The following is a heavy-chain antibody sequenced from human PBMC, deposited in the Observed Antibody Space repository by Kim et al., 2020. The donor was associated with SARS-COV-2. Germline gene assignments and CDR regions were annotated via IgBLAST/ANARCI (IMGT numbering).Heavy chain of an antibody. V-gene: IGHV3-73*01. J-gene: IGHJ3*02. Sequence: GGSLRLSCAASGFTFSGSGIHWVRQASGKGREWVGRIRSKGQNYATEYPASVKGRFTISRDDSENTAWLQMNSLKTEDTAVYYCTCCSGGSCYSRGAFDIWGQGTMVTVSS. CDR2: IRSKGQNYAT. D-gene: IGHD2-15*01. CDR3: TCCSGGSCYSRGAFDI. CDR1: GFTFSGSG.